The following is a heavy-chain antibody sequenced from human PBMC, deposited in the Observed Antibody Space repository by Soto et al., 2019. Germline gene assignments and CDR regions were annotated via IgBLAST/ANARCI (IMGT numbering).Heavy chain of an antibody. CDR1: GGSVSSGSYY. V-gene: IGHV4-61*01. CDR3: ARSEELEAGVPIDY. CDR2: IYYSGST. Sequence: XETLSLTCTVSGGSVSSGSYYWSWIRQPPGKGLEWIGYIYYSGSTNYNPSLKSRVTISVDTSKNQFSLKLSSVTAADTAVYYCARSEELEAGVPIDYWGQGTLVTVSS. D-gene: IGHD6-19*01. J-gene: IGHJ4*02.